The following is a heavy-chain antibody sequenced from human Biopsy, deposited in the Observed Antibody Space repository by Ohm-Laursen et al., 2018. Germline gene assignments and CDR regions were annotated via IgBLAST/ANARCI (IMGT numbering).Heavy chain of an antibody. V-gene: IGHV4-34*08. CDR3: GNEVHGRDY. Sequence: SQTLSFTCAVFGRTFSDYQWSWIRQPLGKGLEWIGQINQSGTTNYNPSLKSRVSISADASKYEFSLRLTSVTAADTAVYFCGNEVHGRDYWGLGAQVTVSS. D-gene: IGHD2-15*01. CDR2: INQSGTT. J-gene: IGHJ4*02. CDR1: GRTFSDYQ.